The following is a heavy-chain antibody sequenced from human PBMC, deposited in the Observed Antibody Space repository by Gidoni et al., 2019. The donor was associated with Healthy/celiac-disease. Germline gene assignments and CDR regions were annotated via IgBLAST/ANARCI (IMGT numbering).Heavy chain of an antibody. J-gene: IGHJ4*02. D-gene: IGHD6-13*01. V-gene: IGHV1-3*01. CDR1: GYTFTSYA. CDR2: INAGNGNT. Sequence: QVQLVQSGAEVKKPGASVKVSCQASGYTFTSYAMHWVRQAPGQRLEWMGWINAGNGNTKYSQKFQGRVTITRDTSASTAYMELSSLRSEDTAVYYCARDASSSWYGNFDYWGQGTLVTVSS. CDR3: ARDASSSWYGNFDY.